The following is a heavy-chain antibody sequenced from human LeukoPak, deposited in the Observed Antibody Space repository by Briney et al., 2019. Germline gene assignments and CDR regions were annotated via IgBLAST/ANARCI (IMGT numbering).Heavy chain of an antibody. D-gene: IGHD4-17*01. J-gene: IGHJ4*02. CDR2: IYTSGST. CDR1: GGSICSYY. CDR3: ARDPYGDYNFDY. V-gene: IGHV4-4*07. Sequence: SETLSLTRTVPGGSICSYYWSWMPQPAGKGLEWIGRIYTSGSTNYNPSLKSRVTMSVDTSKNQFSLKLSSVTAADTAVYYCARDPYGDYNFDYWGQGTLVTVSS.